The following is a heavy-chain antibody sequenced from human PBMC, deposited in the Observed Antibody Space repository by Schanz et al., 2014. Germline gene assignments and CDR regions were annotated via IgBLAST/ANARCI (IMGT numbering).Heavy chain of an antibody. V-gene: IGHV3-11*06. J-gene: IGHJ4*02. D-gene: IGHD2-2*01. CDR2: INTGSNYI. Sequence: QVHLLESGGGLVEPGGSLRLSCAASGFSFSDYYMSWIRQAPGKGLEWISFINTGSNYINYADSVKGRFTISRDNAKNSLFLQMNSLRPGDTAVYYCARESSNDIVLVPGAVFDHWGQGILVNVSS. CDR1: GFSFSDYY. CDR3: ARESSNDIVLVPGAVFDH.